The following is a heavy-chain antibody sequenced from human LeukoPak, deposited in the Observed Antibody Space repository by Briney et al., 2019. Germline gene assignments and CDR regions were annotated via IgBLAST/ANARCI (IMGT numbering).Heavy chain of an antibody. J-gene: IGHJ5*02. V-gene: IGHV1-69*05. CDR1: GGTFSSYA. Sequence: SVKVSCKASGGTFSSYAISWVRQAPGQGLEWMGGIIPIFSTANYAQKFQGRVTITTDESTSTAYMELSSLRSEDPAVYYCARNAGIAARPGWFDPWGQGTLVTVSS. D-gene: IGHD6-6*01. CDR2: IIPIFSTA. CDR3: ARNAGIAARPGWFDP.